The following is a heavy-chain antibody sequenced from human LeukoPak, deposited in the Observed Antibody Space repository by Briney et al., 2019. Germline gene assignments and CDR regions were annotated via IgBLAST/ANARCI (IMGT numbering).Heavy chain of an antibody. J-gene: IGHJ4*02. CDR2: IFWDDDK. D-gene: IGHD3-22*01. CDR3: AHTYYDISSAYYFAF. V-gene: IGHV2-5*02. Sequence: SGPALVKPTQTLTLTCTFSGFSLSSTGMGVAWIRQPPVKAPEWLALIFWDDDKRYRPSQETRLTIHKDTSKNQVVLTMTNMAPLDSATYYCAHTYYDISSAYYFAFWGQGTLVTVSS. CDR1: GFSLSSTGMG.